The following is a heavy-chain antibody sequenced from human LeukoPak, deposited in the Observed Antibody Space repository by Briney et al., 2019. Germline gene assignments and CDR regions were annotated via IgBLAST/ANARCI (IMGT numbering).Heavy chain of an antibody. CDR1: GRTFSRYA. D-gene: IGHD3-10*01. CDR3: AGTTMVRGVIGY. Sequence: SVNVSCKASGRTFSRYAISWARQAPGQGLEWMGGNIPIFGTAKYAQKFQRRVTINTDEYKHTAHMELSSQRSDDTAVYYCAGTTMVRGVIGYWGQGTLVTVSS. V-gene: IGHV1-69*05. CDR2: NIPIFGTA. J-gene: IGHJ4*02.